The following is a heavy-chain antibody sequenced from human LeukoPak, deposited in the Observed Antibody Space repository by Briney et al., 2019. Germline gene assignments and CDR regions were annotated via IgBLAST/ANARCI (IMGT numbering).Heavy chain of an antibody. V-gene: IGHV4-34*01. CDR3: ARDREYCSSTSCPGVDV. CDR1: GGSFSGYY. D-gene: IGHD2-2*01. Sequence: SETLSLTCAVYGGSFSGYYWSWIRQPPGKGLEWIGEINHSGSTNYNPSLKSRVTISVDTSKNQFSLKLSSVTAADTAVYYCARDREYCSSTSCPGVDVWGKGTTVTVSS. CDR2: INHSGST. J-gene: IGHJ6*04.